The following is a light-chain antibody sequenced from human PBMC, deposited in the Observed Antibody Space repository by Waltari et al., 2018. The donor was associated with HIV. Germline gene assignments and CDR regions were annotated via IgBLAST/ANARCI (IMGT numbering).Light chain of an antibody. CDR1: SSNIGSNY. J-gene: IGLJ2*01. V-gene: IGLV1-47*01. Sequence: SVLTQTPSASGTPGQRVTISCSGSSSNIGSNYVYWYQQLPGTAPKLLIYRNNQRPSGVPDRFSGSKSGTSASLAISGLRSEDEADYYCAAWDNSLSVLVVFGGGTKLTVL. CDR2: RNN. CDR3: AAWDNSLSVLVV.